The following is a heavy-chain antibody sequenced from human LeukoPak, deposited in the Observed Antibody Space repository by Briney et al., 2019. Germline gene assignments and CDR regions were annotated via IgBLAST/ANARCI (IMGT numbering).Heavy chain of an antibody. J-gene: IGHJ4*02. CDR1: GGSISSSSYY. Sequence: SETLSLTCTVSGGSISSSSYYWGWIRQPPGKGLEWIGTIYNSGSTYYNPSLKSRLTISVDTSKNQFSLKLRPVTAADTAVYYSDSDGYNPIDYWGQGTLVTVSS. V-gene: IGHV4-39*01. CDR2: IYNSGST. D-gene: IGHD5-24*01. CDR3: DSDGYNPIDY.